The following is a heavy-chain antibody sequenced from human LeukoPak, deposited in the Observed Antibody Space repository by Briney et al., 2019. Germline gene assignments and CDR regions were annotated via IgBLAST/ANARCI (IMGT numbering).Heavy chain of an antibody. Sequence: SVKVSCKASGGTFSSYAISCVRQAPGQGLEWMGRIIPILDIANYAQKFQGRVTITADKSTSTAYMELSSLRSEDTAVYYCARPLSIAAAGTRYYYYGMDVWGQGTTVTVSS. D-gene: IGHD6-13*01. CDR3: ARPLSIAAAGTRYYYYGMDV. V-gene: IGHV1-69*04. CDR1: GGTFSSYA. J-gene: IGHJ6*02. CDR2: IIPILDIA.